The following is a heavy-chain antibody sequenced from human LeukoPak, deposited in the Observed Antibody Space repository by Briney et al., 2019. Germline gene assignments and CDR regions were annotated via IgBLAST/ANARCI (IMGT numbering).Heavy chain of an antibody. V-gene: IGHV4-34*01. J-gene: IGHJ4*02. CDR3: ARSVGGSSSWYPYYFDY. Sequence: PSETLSLTCAVYGGSFSGYYWSWIRQPPGKGLEWIREINHSGSTNYNPSLKSRVTISVDTSKNQFSLKLSSVTAADTAVYYCARSVGGSSSWYPYYFDYWGQGTLVTVSS. D-gene: IGHD6-13*01. CDR1: GGSFSGYY. CDR2: INHSGST.